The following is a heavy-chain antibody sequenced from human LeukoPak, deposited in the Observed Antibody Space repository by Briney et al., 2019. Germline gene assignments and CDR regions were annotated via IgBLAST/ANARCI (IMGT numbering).Heavy chain of an antibody. V-gene: IGHV3-9*03. D-gene: IGHD2/OR15-2a*01. Sequence: GGSLRPSCAASGFTFDDYAMHWVRQAPGKGLEWVSGISWNSGSIGYADSVKGRFTISRDNAENSLYLQMNSLRAEDMALYYCAKDIDSGFSGTPCYFDYWGQGTLVTVSS. J-gene: IGHJ4*02. CDR2: ISWNSGSI. CDR3: AKDIDSGFSGTPCYFDY. CDR1: GFTFDDYA.